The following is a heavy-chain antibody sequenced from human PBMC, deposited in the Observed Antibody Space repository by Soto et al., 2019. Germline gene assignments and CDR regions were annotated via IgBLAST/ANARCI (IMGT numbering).Heavy chain of an antibody. V-gene: IGHV5-51*01. CDR2: IYPGDSDT. CDR1: GYSFTSYL. D-gene: IGHD6-13*01. CDR3: ARTAAAGKYYYGVDV. J-gene: IGHJ6*02. Sequence: GESLKSSCKGSGYSFTSYLIGWVRQMPGKGLEWMGIIYPGDSDTRYSPSFQGQVTISADKSISTAYLQWSSLKASDTAMYYCARTAAAGKYYYGVDVWGQGTTVTVS.